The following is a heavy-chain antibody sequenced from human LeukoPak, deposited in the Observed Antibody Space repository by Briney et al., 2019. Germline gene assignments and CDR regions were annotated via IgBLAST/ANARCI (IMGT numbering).Heavy chain of an antibody. J-gene: IGHJ6*03. CDR2: ISGSGGST. V-gene: IGHV3-23*01. D-gene: IGHD6-19*01. Sequence: GGSLRLSYAASGFTFSSYGMSWVRQAPGKGLEWVSAISGSGGSTYYADSVKGRFTISRDNSKNTLYLQMNSLRAEDTAVCYCAKDPNRRWLVLSYYYMDVWGKGTTVTISS. CDR1: GFTFSSYG. CDR3: AKDPNRRWLVLSYYYMDV.